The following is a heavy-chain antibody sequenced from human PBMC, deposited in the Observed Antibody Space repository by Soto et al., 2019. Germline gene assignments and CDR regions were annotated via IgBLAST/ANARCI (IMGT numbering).Heavy chain of an antibody. D-gene: IGHD6-19*01. CDR2: IYYSGST. Sequence: SETLSLTCTVSGGSISSGGYYWSWIRQHPGKGLEWIGYIYYSGSTYYNPSLKSRVTISVDTSKNQFSLKLSSVTAADTAVYYCARAWLIRYYFDYWGQGTLVTVSS. V-gene: IGHV4-31*03. CDR1: GGSISSGGYY. J-gene: IGHJ4*02. CDR3: ARAWLIRYYFDY.